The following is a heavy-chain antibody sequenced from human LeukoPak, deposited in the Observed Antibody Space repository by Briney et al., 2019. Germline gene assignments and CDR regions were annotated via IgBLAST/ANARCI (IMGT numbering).Heavy chain of an antibody. Sequence: SETLSLTCTVSGGSISSYYWSWIRQPPGKGLEWIGYIYYSGSTNYNPSLKSRVTISVDTSKNQFSLKLSSVTAADAAVYYCARATLKAGNDAFDIWGQGTMVTVSS. CDR3: ARATLKAGNDAFDI. CDR1: GGSISSYY. J-gene: IGHJ3*02. V-gene: IGHV4-59*01. CDR2: IYYSGST. D-gene: IGHD5-12*01.